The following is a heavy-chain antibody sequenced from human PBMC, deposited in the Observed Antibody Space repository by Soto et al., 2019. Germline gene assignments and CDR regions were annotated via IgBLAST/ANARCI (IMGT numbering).Heavy chain of an antibody. D-gene: IGHD3-10*01. V-gene: IGHV4-59*08. CDR1: GGSISSYY. CDR2: IYYSGST. CDR3: ARLGWVRETYYAAEEYYYXYSKDV. Sequence: ETLSLTCTVSGGSISSYYRSWIRQPPGKGLEWIGYIYYSGSTNYNASLKSRVTISVDTSKNQFSLKLSSVTAADTAVYYCARLGWVRETYYAAEEYYYXYSKDVWGKGTTVTVSS. J-gene: IGHJ6*03.